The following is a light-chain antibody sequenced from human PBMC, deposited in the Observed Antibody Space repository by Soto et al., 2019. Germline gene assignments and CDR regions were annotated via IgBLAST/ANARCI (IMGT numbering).Light chain of an antibody. CDR3: SSYTSSSTLV. CDR2: DVS. J-gene: IGLJ2*01. CDR1: SSDVGDYNY. V-gene: IGLV2-14*01. Sequence: ALTQPASVSGSPGQSITISCTGTSSDVGDYNYVSWYQQHPGKAPKLMIYDVSNRPSGVSNRFSGSKSGNTASLTVSGLQAEDEADYYCSSYTSSSTLVFGGGTKLTVL.